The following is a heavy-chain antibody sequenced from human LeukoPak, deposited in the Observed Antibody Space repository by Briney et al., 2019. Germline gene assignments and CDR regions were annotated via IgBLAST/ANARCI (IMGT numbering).Heavy chain of an antibody. CDR3: ARHFPSHYYFDY. V-gene: IGHV4-59*08. J-gene: IGHJ4*02. CDR1: GGSLSNYY. Sequence: SETLSLTCSVSGGSLSNYYWTWIRRPPGKGLEWIGYIYSSGSANYNPSLKSRVNISIDTSENQFSLKLSSVTAADTAVYYCARHFPSHYYFDYWGQGALVTVSS. CDR2: IYSSGSA.